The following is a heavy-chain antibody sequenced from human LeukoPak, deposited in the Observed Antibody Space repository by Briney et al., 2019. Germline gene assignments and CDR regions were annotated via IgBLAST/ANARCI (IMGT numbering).Heavy chain of an antibody. CDR1: GGSFSGYY. D-gene: IGHD6-13*01. Sequence: SETLSLTCAVYGGSFSGYYWSWIRQPPGKGLEWIGEINHSGSTNYNPSLKSRVTISVDTSKNQFSLKLSSVTAADTAVYYCASALTYSSSWYGYYYYYMDVWGKGTTVTVSS. CDR3: ASALTYSSSWYGYYYYYMDV. CDR2: INHSGST. J-gene: IGHJ6*03. V-gene: IGHV4-34*01.